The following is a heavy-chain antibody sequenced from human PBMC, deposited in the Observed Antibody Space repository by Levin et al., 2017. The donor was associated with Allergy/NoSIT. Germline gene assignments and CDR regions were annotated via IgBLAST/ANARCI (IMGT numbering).Heavy chain of an antibody. D-gene: IGHD1-26*01. J-gene: IGHJ4*02. CDR2: IKSKTDGGTT. CDR1: GFTFRNAW. V-gene: IGHV3-15*01. CDR3: TTDGRTAGGNY. Sequence: LSLTCAASGFTFRNAWMSWVRQAPGKGLEWVGRIKSKTDGGTTDYAAPVKGRFTISRDDSKNTLYLQMNSLKTEDTAVYYCTTDGRTAGGNYWGQGTLVTVSS.